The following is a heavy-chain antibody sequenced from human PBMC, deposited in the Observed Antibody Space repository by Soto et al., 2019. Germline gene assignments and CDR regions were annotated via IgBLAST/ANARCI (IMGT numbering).Heavy chain of an antibody. CDR3: ARQQQLAQNWFDP. V-gene: IGHV4-59*08. D-gene: IGHD6-13*01. CDR1: GGYISSYY. Sequence: PSETLSLTCTVSGGYISSYYWSWIRQPPGKGLEWIGYIYYSGSTNYNPSLKSRVTISVDTSKNQFSLKLSSVTAADTAVYYCARQQQLAQNWFDPWGQGTLVTVSS. J-gene: IGHJ5*02. CDR2: IYYSGST.